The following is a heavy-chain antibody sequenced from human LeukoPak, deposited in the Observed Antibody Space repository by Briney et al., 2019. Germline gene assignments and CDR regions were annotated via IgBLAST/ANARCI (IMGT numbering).Heavy chain of an antibody. CDR2: ISSSGSNT. V-gene: IGHV3-23*01. J-gene: IGHJ4*02. Sequence: GRSLSLSCAASGFTFSNDAMTWGGESAGPRLECFSVISSSGSNTDYADSVKGRFTISRDKSKNTLSLQTDTLTAEDTAIYYCAKVVGTGTTPTDYWGQGTLVTVSS. D-gene: IGHD1-1*01. CDR3: AKVVGTGTTPTDY. CDR1: GFTFSNDA.